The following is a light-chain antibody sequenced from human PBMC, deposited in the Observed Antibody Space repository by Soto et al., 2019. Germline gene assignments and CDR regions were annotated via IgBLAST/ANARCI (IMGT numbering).Light chain of an antibody. CDR2: GTS. J-gene: IGKJ2*01. Sequence: IVLTQSPGTQSLSPGERATLSCRASRIFSSYYLSWFQQKPGQAPRLLIYGTSSRATGVPDRFSGSGSGTDFTLTISSLEPEDFAVYYCQQYGVTPYSFGRGTHLEIK. CDR1: RIFSSYY. CDR3: QQYGVTPYS. V-gene: IGKV3-20*01.